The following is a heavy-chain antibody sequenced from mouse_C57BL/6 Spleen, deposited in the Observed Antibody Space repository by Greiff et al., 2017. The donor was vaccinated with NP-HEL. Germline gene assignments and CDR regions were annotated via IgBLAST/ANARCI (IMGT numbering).Heavy chain of an antibody. D-gene: IGHD4-1*01. CDR2: IDPSDSET. V-gene: IGHV1-52*01. CDR1: GYTFTSYW. Sequence: VQLQQPGAELVRPGSSVKLSCKASGYTFTSYWMHWVKQRPIQGLEWIGNIDPSDSETHYNQKFKDKATLTVDKSSSTAYMQLSSLTSEDSAVYYCARSWVYAMDYWGQGTSVTVSS. J-gene: IGHJ4*01. CDR3: ARSWVYAMDY.